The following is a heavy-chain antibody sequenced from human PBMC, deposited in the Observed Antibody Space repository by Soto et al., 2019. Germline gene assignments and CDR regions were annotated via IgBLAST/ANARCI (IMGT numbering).Heavy chain of an antibody. CDR1: GGSISSGGYS. J-gene: IGHJ4*02. Sequence: SETLSLTCAVSGGSISSGGYSWSWIRQPPGKGLEWIGYIYHSGSTYYNPSLKSRVTISVDRSKNQFSLKLSSVTAADTAVYYCARGGYYGSGSYLSYWGQGTLVTXSS. CDR3: ARGGYYGSGSYLSY. V-gene: IGHV4-30-2*01. D-gene: IGHD3-10*01. CDR2: IYHSGST.